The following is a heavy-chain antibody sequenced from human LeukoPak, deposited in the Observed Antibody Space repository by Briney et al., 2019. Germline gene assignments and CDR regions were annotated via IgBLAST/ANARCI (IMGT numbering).Heavy chain of an antibody. CDR2: ISDSGSST. D-gene: IGHD1-26*01. J-gene: IGHJ5*02. V-gene: IGHV3-23*01. CDR3: AKDYEPLVGVHRWGDWFDP. Sequence: GGSLRLSCAASGFTFSSYGMSWVRQAPGKGLEWVSGISDSGSSTYYADSVKGRFTISRDNSKNTLYLQMNSLRAEDTAVYYCAKDYEPLVGVHRWGDWFDPWGQGTLVTVSS. CDR1: GFTFSSYG.